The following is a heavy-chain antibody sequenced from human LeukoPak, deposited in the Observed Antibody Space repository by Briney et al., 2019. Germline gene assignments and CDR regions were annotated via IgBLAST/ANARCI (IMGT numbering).Heavy chain of an antibody. V-gene: IGHV3-15*01. CDR1: GFTFSNAW. Sequence: GGSLRLSCAASGFTFSNAWMSWVRQAPGKGLEWVGRIKSKTDGGTTDYAAPVKGRFTISRDDSKNTLYLQMNSLKTEDTAVYYCTTGPLRWEPFGPIGKTFDYWGQGTLVTVSS. CDR2: IKSKTDGGTT. J-gene: IGHJ4*02. CDR3: TTGPLRWEPFGPIGKTFDY. D-gene: IGHD1-26*01.